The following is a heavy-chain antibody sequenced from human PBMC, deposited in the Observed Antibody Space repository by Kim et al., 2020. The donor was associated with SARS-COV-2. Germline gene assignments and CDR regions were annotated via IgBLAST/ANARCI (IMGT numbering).Heavy chain of an antibody. D-gene: IGHD6-19*01. CDR3: ARDLADSSGWYDY. Sequence: YAASVKGRFTISRDNSKNTLYLQMNSLRAEDTAVYYCARDLADSSGWYDYWGQGTLVTVSS. J-gene: IGHJ4*02. V-gene: IGHV3-66*01.